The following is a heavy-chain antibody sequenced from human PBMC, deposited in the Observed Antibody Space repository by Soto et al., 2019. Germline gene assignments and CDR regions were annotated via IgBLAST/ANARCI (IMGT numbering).Heavy chain of an antibody. CDR1: GYTFTSYD. J-gene: IGHJ5*02. Sequence: ASVKVSCKASGYTFTSYDINWVRQATGQGLEWMGWMNPNSGNTGYAQKFQGRVTMTRNTSISTAYMELSSLRSEDTAVYYCERAFDCSSTSCNPWGQGTLVTVSS. D-gene: IGHD2-2*01. V-gene: IGHV1-8*01. CDR3: ERAFDCSSTSCNP. CDR2: MNPNSGNT.